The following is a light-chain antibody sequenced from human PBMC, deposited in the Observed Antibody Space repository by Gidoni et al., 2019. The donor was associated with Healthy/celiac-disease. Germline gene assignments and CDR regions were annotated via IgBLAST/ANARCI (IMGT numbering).Light chain of an antibody. CDR1: QDISNY. J-gene: IGKJ3*01. Sequence: DIQMTQSPSSLSASVGDRVTITCQASQDISNYINWYQQKPGKAPKLLIYDASNLETGVPSRFSGSGSGTDITFTISSLQPEDITTYYCQRYDNLPFTFGPGTKVDIK. CDR2: DAS. CDR3: QRYDNLPFT. V-gene: IGKV1-33*01.